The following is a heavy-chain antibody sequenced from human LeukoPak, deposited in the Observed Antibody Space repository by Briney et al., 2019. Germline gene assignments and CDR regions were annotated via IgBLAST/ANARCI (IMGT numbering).Heavy chain of an antibody. CDR1: GGSFSGYY. J-gene: IGHJ4*02. D-gene: IGHD3-10*01. V-gene: IGHV4-34*01. CDR3: ARAISQSGYIDY. Sequence: SETLSLTCAVYGGSFSGYYWSWIRQPPGKGLEWIGEINHSGSTNYNPSLKSRVTISVDTSKNQFSLKLSSVTAADTAVYYCARAISQSGYIDYWGQGTLVTVSS. CDR2: INHSGST.